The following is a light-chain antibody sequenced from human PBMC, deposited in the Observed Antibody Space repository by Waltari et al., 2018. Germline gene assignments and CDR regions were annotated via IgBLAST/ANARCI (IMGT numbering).Light chain of an antibody. CDR3: QSHDINLSSWV. Sequence: QSVLTQPPSVSGAPGQRVTISCTGSSSNIGAGFDVHWYQQVPGTAPKLLIYISNTRASGVPERFSGSPSGNPASLAIAGLQAEDEADYYCQSHDINLSSWVFGGGTKLTVL. CDR2: ISN. J-gene: IGLJ3*02. CDR1: SSNIGAGFD. V-gene: IGLV1-40*01.